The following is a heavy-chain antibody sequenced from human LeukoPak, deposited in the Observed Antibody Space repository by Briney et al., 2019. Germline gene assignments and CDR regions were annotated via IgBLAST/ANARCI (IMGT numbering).Heavy chain of an antibody. CDR3: AKDRELTYYYDSSGHAFDY. CDR2: IWYDGSNK. Sequence: PGGSLRLSCAASGFTFSSYGMHWVRQAPGKGLEWVAVIWYDGSNKYYADSVKGRFTISRDNSKNTLYLQMNSLRAEDTAVYYCAKDRELTYYYDSSGHAFDYWGQGTLVTVSS. J-gene: IGHJ4*02. V-gene: IGHV3-33*06. D-gene: IGHD3-22*01. CDR1: GFTFSSYG.